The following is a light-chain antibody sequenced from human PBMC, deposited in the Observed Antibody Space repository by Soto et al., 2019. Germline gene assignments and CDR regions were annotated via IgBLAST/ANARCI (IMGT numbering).Light chain of an antibody. J-gene: IGLJ2*01. CDR2: DND. CDR1: TSNIGYNF. Sequence: QSVLTQPPSLSAAPGQKVTISCSGSTSNIGYNFVSWYQQLPGTAPKLLIYDNDRRPSGIPDRFSASKSGTSATLDITGLQTGDEADYYCGKWDSSLSAVVFGAGTKLTVL. CDR3: GKWDSSLSAVV. V-gene: IGLV1-51*01.